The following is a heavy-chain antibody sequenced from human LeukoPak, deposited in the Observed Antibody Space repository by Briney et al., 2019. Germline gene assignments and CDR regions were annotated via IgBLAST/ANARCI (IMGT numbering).Heavy chain of an antibody. CDR3: ARPMNCGGDCYYFDY. CDR2: INAGNGNT. D-gene: IGHD2-21*02. V-gene: IGHV1-3*01. J-gene: IGHJ4*02. CDR1: GYTFTSYG. Sequence: ASVKVSCKASGYTFTSYGISWVRQAPGQRLEWMGWINAGNGNTKYSQKFQGRVTITRDTSASTAYMELSSLRSEDTAVYYCARPMNCGGDCYYFDYWGQGTLVTVSS.